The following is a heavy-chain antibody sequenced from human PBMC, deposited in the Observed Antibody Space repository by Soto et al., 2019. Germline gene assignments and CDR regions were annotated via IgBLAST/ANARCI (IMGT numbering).Heavy chain of an antibody. Sequence: QVQLEQSGAEVKKPGSSVKVSCKASGGTLSDHGVAWLRQAPGQGLEWMGGTIPVFNTAKYAQKFQGRVTVTADKFTNVVYMELRGLRAEGTFFYFCARGVCGSGNYYAGPAAFDMWGEGTVVIVSS. J-gene: IGHJ3*02. CDR3: ARGVCGSGNYYAGPAAFDM. CDR2: TIPVFNTA. CDR1: GGTLSDHG. V-gene: IGHV1-69*06. D-gene: IGHD3-10*01.